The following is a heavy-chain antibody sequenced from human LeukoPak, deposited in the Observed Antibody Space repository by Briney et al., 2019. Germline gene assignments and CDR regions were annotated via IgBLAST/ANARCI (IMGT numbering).Heavy chain of an antibody. CDR3: ARDSGDSSGYYHFDY. D-gene: IGHD3-22*01. J-gene: IGHJ4*02. CDR2: INPNSGGT. V-gene: IGHV1-2*04. Sequence: ASVNVSCKASGYTFTGYYMHWVRQAPGQGLEWMGWINPNSGGTNYAQKFQGWVTMTRDTSISTAYMELSRLRSDDTAVYYCARDSGDSSGYYHFDYWGQGTLVTVSS. CDR1: GYTFTGYY.